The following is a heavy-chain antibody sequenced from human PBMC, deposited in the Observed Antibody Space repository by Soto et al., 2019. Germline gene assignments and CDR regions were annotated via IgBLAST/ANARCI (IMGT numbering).Heavy chain of an antibody. CDR3: ARFSYYYYYGMDV. J-gene: IGHJ6*02. CDR1: GFTFSSYW. CDR2: IKQDGSEK. Sequence: PGGSLRLACAASGFTFSSYWMSWVRQAPGKGLEWVANIKQDGSEKYYVDSVKGRFTIYRDNAKNSLYLQMNSLRAEDTAVYYCARFSYYYYYGMDVWGQGTTVTVSS. V-gene: IGHV3-7*01.